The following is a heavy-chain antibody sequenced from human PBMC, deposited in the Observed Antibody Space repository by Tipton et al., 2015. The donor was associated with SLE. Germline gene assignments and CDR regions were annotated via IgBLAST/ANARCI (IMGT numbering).Heavy chain of an antibody. CDR2: IYTSGST. D-gene: IGHD1-26*01. J-gene: IGHJ3*02. CDR1: GGSISSSSYY. V-gene: IGHV4-39*07. CDR3: ARDDGSIVGATQAFDI. Sequence: TLSLTCTVSGGSISSSSYYWGWIRQPPGKGLEWIGSIYTSGSTNYNPSLKSRVTISVDTSKNQFSLKLSSVTAADTAVYYCARDDGSIVGATQAFDIWGQGTMVTVSS.